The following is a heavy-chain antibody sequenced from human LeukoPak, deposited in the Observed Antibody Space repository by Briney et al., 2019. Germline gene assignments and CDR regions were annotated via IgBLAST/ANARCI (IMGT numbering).Heavy chain of an antibody. V-gene: IGHV3-23*01. CDR1: GFTFSSYA. D-gene: IGHD4-11*01. J-gene: IGHJ4*02. Sequence: PGASLRLPCAASGFTFSSYAMSWVRQAPGKGLEWVSAISGSGGSTYYADSVKGRFTISRDNSKNTLYLQMNSLRAEDTAVYYLAPGAPYGNYQGSNYGGRETLPPVPS. CDR3: APGAPYGNYQGSNY. CDR2: ISGSGGST.